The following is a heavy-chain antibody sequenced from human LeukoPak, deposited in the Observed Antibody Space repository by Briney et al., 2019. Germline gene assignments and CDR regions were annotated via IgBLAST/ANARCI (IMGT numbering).Heavy chain of an antibody. Sequence: GGSLRLSCAASGFTFSDYYMSWIRQVPGKGLEWVSYISSSGSTIYYADSVKGRFTISRDNAKNSLYLQMNSLRAEDTAVYYCARGSCSGGSCYISVYGMDVWGQGTTVTVSS. J-gene: IGHJ6*02. CDR2: ISSSGSTI. V-gene: IGHV3-11*01. D-gene: IGHD2-15*01. CDR1: GFTFSDYY. CDR3: ARGSCSGGSCYISVYGMDV.